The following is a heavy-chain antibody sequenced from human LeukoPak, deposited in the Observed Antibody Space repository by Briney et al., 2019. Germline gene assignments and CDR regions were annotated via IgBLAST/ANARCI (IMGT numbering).Heavy chain of an antibody. CDR3: ARVAGSYSIRPFDF. Sequence: PGGSLRLSCAASGFTFDNYAVTWVRQAPGKGLEWVSAIRLSDGYTYYADSVQGRFIISRDTSKNTVSLQMNSLTGDDTALYYCARVAGSYSIRPFDFWGQGTVVIVSS. CDR1: GFTFDNYA. CDR2: IRLSDGYT. D-gene: IGHD1-26*01. V-gene: IGHV3-23*01. J-gene: IGHJ4*02.